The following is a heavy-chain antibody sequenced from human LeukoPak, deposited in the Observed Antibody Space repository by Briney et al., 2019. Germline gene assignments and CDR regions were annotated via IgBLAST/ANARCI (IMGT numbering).Heavy chain of an antibody. CDR2: ISAYNGNT. Sequence: ASVKVSCKASGYTFTSYGISWVRQAPGQGLEWTGWISAYNGNTNYAQKLQGRVTMTTDTSTSTAYMELRSLRSDDTAVYYCARETYYYDSSGYPHDAFGIWGQGTMVTVSS. J-gene: IGHJ3*02. D-gene: IGHD3-22*01. V-gene: IGHV1-18*01. CDR1: GYTFTSYG. CDR3: ARETYYYDSSGYPHDAFGI.